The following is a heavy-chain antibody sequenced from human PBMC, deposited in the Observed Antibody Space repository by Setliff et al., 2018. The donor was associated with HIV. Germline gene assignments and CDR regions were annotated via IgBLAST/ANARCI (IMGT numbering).Heavy chain of an antibody. D-gene: IGHD3-22*01. CDR1: GGSIRSSNW. CDR3: ARVYDSSGYYFDF. Sequence: SETLSLTCAVSGGSIRSSNWWSWVRQPPGKGLEWIGEIYHSGSSNYNPSLKRRVTISVDKSKNQFSLKMSTVTAADTAVYYCARVYDSSGYYFDFWGQGTLVTVSS. CDR2: IYHSGSS. V-gene: IGHV4-4*02. J-gene: IGHJ4*02.